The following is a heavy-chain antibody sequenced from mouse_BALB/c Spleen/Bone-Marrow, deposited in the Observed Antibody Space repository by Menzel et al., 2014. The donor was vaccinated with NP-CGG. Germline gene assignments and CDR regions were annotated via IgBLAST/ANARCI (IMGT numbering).Heavy chain of an antibody. D-gene: IGHD3-2*01. Sequence: VQLQESGAELMKPGASVKISCKATGYTFSSYWIEWVKQRPGHGLEWIGEILPGSDSTNYNENFKGKATFTADTSSNPAYMQLNSLTSEDSAVYFCARDSSDYLAWFAYWGQGTLVTVSA. J-gene: IGHJ3*01. CDR2: ILPGSDST. V-gene: IGHV1-9*01. CDR3: ARDSSDYLAWFAY. CDR1: GYTFSSYW.